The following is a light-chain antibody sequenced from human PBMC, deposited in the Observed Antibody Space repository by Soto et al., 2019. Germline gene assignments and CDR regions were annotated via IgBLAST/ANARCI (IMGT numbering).Light chain of an antibody. CDR2: DAS. V-gene: IGKV3-20*01. Sequence: EIVLTQSPGTLSLSPGERATLSCRTSQSVTSSYLAWYQQKPGQAPRLLIYDASRRPTGIPDRFSGSGSGKDFTLTVSSREPEDFAVYYCQQYGSSPFTFGPGHKVDIK. CDR1: QSVTSSY. J-gene: IGKJ3*01. CDR3: QQYGSSPFT.